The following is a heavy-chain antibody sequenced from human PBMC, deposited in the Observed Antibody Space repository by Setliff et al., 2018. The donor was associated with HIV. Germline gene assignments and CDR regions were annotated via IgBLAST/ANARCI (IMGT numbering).Heavy chain of an antibody. Sequence: SVKVSCKASGGTFSRYAIAWVRQAPGQGLEWMGGIIPIVGIPNYAQKFQGRVSITAGKSAITAYMELSSLRSEDTAVYYCARVAVAGTATYYFDYWGQGTLVTVSS. J-gene: IGHJ4*02. D-gene: IGHD6-19*01. CDR3: ARVAVAGTATYYFDY. V-gene: IGHV1-69*10. CDR1: GGTFSRYA. CDR2: IIPIVGIP.